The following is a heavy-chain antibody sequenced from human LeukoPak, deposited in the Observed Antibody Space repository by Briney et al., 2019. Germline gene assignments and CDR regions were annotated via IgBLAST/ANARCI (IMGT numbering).Heavy chain of an antibody. CDR2: IKEDGSEE. Sequence: GGSLRLSCAASGFTFSSYWMSWVRQAPGKGLEWVANIKEDGSEENFVDSVKGRFTISRDNAKKSLYLQMNSLRAEDTAVYYCARGSSAGASLRHDYWGQGTLVTVSS. J-gene: IGHJ4*02. CDR1: GFTFSSYW. CDR3: ARGSSAGASLRHDY. V-gene: IGHV3-7*01. D-gene: IGHD1-26*01.